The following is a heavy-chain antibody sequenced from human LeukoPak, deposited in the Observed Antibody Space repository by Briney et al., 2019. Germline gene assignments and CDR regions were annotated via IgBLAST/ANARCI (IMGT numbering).Heavy chain of an antibody. CDR1: GGFFSGYY. CDR3: ARGLDYGDD. Sequence: SETLSLTCAVYGGFFSGYYWSWIRQPPGKGLEWIGEINHSGSTNYNPSLKSRVTISVDTSKNQFSLKLSSVTAEDTAVYYCARGLDYGDDWGQGTLVTVSS. CDR2: INHSGST. V-gene: IGHV4-34*01. J-gene: IGHJ4*02.